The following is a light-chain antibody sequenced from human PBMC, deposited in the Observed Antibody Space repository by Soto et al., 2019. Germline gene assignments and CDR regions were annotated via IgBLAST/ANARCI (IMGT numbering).Light chain of an antibody. J-gene: IGKJ2*01. CDR1: QRISSTY. V-gene: IGKV3-20*01. CDR2: DAS. Sequence: ELVLMLSPGTLSLSPGESATLSCRASQRISSTYLAWYHQKRGQAPRLLIYDASTRATGISDRFSGSGSGTEFTLTISRLEPEDFGVYYCQQYAKSPLYTFGQGTKVDIK. CDR3: QQYAKSPLYT.